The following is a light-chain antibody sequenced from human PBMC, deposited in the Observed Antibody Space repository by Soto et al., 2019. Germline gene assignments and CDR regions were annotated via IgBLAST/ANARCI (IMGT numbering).Light chain of an antibody. Sequence: AIQLTQSPSSLSASVGYRVTITCRASQDISSSLAWDQQKAGXAPXLLIYGASILQSGVPSGFSGSRFGTDFTLTISSLGAEDFAIYFCQQTKSYPSTFGGGTKVDIK. J-gene: IGKJ4*01. V-gene: IGKV1-13*02. CDR1: QDISSS. CDR2: GAS. CDR3: QQTKSYPST.